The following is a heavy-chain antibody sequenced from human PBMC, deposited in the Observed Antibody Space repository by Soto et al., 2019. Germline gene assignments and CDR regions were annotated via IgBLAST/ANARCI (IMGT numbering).Heavy chain of an antibody. CDR3: ARDQGGSLLSTWFDI. Sequence: VQLTQSEAQLKQPGSSMKVSCQTSGYNFELYSLNWVRQVPGLCPEWLGGVLPLYNKAIYPPQFQGRVTINADSSTKTVSLKMTSLRSDDSGIYFCARDQGGSLLSTWFDIWGPGTPVTV. V-gene: IGHV1-69*14. CDR1: GYNFELYS. D-gene: IGHD1-26*01. J-gene: IGHJ5*02. CDR2: VLPLYNKA.